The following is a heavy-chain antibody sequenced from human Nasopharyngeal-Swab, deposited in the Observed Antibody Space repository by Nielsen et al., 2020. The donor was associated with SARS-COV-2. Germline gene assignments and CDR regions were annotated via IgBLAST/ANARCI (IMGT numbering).Heavy chain of an antibody. CDR1: DGSISSGGCC. J-gene: IGHJ6*03. D-gene: IGHD1-1*01. Sequence: SETLSLTCTVSDGSISSGGCCWSGIRQLPGKGLDWIGYIYYSGNTYHNPFLKSRVTISVDTSKNQFSLKLRSVTAADTEGEEGEREGEGKKKKTTNYYMDVWGKKTTVTVSS. CDR2: IYYSGNT. V-gene: IGHV4-31*03. CDR3: EREGEGKKKKTTNYYMDV.